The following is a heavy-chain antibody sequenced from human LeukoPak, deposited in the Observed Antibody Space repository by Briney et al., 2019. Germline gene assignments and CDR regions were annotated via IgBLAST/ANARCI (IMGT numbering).Heavy chain of an antibody. CDR2: IRYDGSNK. D-gene: IGHD4-17*01. CDR3: ATPPHDYGDYYFDY. Sequence: GGSLRLSCEASGFTFSTYGMHWVRQAPGKGLEWVAFIRYDGSNKYYADSVKGRFTISRDNSKNTLYLQMNSLRVEDTAVYYCATPPHDYGDYYFDYWGQGTLVTVSS. J-gene: IGHJ4*02. V-gene: IGHV3-30*02. CDR1: GFTFSTYG.